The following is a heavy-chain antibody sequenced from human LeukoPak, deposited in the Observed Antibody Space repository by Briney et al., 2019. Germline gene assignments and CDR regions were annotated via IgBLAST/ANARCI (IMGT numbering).Heavy chain of an antibody. CDR2: ISAYNGNT. Sequence: ASVRVSCKASGYTFTGYGISWVRQAPGQGLEWMGWISAYNGNTNYAQKLQGRVTMTTDTSTSTAYMELRSLRSDDTAVYYCARELDDYGDYGIDPWGQGTLVTVSS. V-gene: IGHV1-18*01. J-gene: IGHJ5*02. D-gene: IGHD4-17*01. CDR1: GYTFTGYG. CDR3: ARELDDYGDYGIDP.